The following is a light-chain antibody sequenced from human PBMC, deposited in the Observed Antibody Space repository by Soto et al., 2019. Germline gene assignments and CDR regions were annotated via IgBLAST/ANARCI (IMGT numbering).Light chain of an antibody. J-gene: IGLJ1*01. V-gene: IGLV2-14*01. CDR1: SSDVGAYNF. CDR3: SSFTRSSTYV. Sequence: QSALTQPASVSGSPGQSITISCTGTSSDVGAYNFVSWYQQYPGKAPKVMIYEVNNRPSGVSNRFSGSKSGNTASLTISGLQAEDEADHYCSSFTRSSTYVFGSGTKLTVL. CDR2: EVN.